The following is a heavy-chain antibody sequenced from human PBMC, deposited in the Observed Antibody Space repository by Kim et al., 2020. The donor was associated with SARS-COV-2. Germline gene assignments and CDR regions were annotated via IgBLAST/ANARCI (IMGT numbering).Heavy chain of an antibody. CDR1: GGSISSYY. CDR2: IYYSGST. J-gene: IGHJ4*02. V-gene: IGHV4-59*01. CDR3: ARAIIYGDHPEHFDY. D-gene: IGHD4-17*01. Sequence: SETLSLTCTVSGGSISSYYWSWIRQPPGKGLEWIGYIYYSGSTNYNPSLKSRVTISVDTSKNQFSLKLSSVTAADTAVYYCARAIIYGDHPEHFDYWGQGTLVTVSS.